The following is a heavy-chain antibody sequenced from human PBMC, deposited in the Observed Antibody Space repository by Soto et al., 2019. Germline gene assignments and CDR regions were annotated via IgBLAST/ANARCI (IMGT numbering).Heavy chain of an antibody. J-gene: IGHJ4*02. CDR1: VFTFSSYA. Sequence: GALRVSCAAPVFTFSSYAMHWVRQAPGKGLEWVAVISYDGSNKYYADSVKGRFTISRDNSKNTLYLQMNSLRAEDTAVYYCARDLPPRKVLDYWGQGTLVTVSS. CDR2: ISYDGSNK. CDR3: ARDLPPRKVLDY. V-gene: IGHV3-30-3*01.